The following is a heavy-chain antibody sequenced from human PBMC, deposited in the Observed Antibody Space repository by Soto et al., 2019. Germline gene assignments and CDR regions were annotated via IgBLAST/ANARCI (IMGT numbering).Heavy chain of an antibody. CDR3: ASGVSSTDGMDV. D-gene: IGHD2-15*01. J-gene: IGHJ6*02. Sequence: PSETLSLTCTVSGDSSVSSSSYYGGWIRQPPGKGLEWIGSIYYTGNTFYSPSCRSRLTISVDTSKSQFSLKLRSVTAADTATYYCASGVSSTDGMDVWGQGTTVTVSS. CDR2: IYYTGNT. CDR1: GDSSVSSSSYY. V-gene: IGHV4-39*01.